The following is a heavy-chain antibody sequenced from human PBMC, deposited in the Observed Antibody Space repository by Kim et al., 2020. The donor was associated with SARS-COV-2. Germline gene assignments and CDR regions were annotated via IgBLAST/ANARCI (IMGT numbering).Heavy chain of an antibody. J-gene: IGHJ4*02. CDR3: ARQTFDFWSAIDY. CDR2: IDPSDSYT. D-gene: IGHD3-3*01. Sequence: GESLKISCKGSGYSFTSYWISWVRQMPGKGLEWMGRIDPSDSYTNYSPSFQGHVTISADKSISTAYLQWSSLKASDTAMYYCARQTFDFWSAIDYWGQGTLVTVSS. CDR1: GYSFTSYW. V-gene: IGHV5-10-1*01.